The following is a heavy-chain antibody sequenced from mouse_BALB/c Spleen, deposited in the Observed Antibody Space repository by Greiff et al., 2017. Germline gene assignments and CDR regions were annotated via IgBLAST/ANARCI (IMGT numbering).Heavy chain of an antibody. CDR2: ISSGGSYT. CDR3: TRDHGYDRGFAY. J-gene: IGHJ3*01. V-gene: IGHV5-6-4*01. D-gene: IGHD2-2*01. Sequence: EVKLMESGGGLVKPGGSLKLSCAASGFTFSSYTMSWVRQTPEKRLEWVATISSGGSYTYYPDSVKGRFTISRDNAKNTLYLQMSSLKSEDTAMYYCTRDHGYDRGFAYWGQGTLVTVSA. CDR1: GFTFSSYT.